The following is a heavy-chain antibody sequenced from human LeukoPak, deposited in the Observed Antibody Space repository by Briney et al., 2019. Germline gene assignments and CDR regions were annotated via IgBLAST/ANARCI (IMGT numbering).Heavy chain of an antibody. Sequence: GGSLRLSCAASGFTFDDYAMHWVRQAPGKGLEWVSGISWNSGSIGYADSVKGRFTISRDNAKNSLYLQMNSLRAEDMALYYCAKDERWIQLSGAFDIWGQGTMVTVSS. V-gene: IGHV3-9*03. D-gene: IGHD5-18*01. J-gene: IGHJ3*02. CDR3: AKDERWIQLSGAFDI. CDR2: ISWNSGSI. CDR1: GFTFDDYA.